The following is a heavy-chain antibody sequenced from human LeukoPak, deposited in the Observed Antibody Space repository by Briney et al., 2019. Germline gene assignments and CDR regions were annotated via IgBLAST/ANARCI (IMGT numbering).Heavy chain of an antibody. CDR1: GFTFSTYN. J-gene: IGHJ6*02. CDR3: ARDYDYLWGNYRYSYGMDV. Sequence: GGSLRFSCAASGFTFSTYNMNWVRQAPGKGLEWVSSISGISSSYIHYVDSVKGRFTISRDNAKNSLYLQMNSLRAKDTAVYYCARDYDYLWGNYRYSYGMDVWGQGTTVTVSS. V-gene: IGHV3-21*01. CDR2: ISGISSSYI. D-gene: IGHD3-16*02.